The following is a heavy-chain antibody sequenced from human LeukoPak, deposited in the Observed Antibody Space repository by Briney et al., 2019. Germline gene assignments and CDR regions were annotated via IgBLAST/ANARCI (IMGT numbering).Heavy chain of an antibody. V-gene: IGHV4-34*01. Sequence: EPSETLSLTCAVYGGSFSGYYWSWIRQPPGKGLEWIGEINHSGSTNYNPSLKSRVTISVDTSKNQFSLKLSSVTAADTAVYYCARGGYRYCSSTSCYMGSYYYYGMDVWAKGPRSPSP. CDR2: INHSGST. CDR3: ARGGYRYCSSTSCYMGSYYYYGMDV. D-gene: IGHD2-2*02. J-gene: IGHJ6*02. CDR1: GGSFSGYY.